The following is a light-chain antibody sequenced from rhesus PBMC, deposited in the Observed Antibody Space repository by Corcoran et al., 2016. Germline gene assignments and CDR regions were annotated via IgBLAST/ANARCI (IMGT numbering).Light chain of an antibody. CDR1: QSLSSS. Sequence: EIVMTQSPATLSLSPGERATLSCRASQSLSSSLAWYQQKPGQAPRLLRYGASSRATGIPDRFSGSGSGTDFTLTISSLGPEDVAVYYCLQHSNWPLTFGGGTKVELK. CDR2: GAS. CDR3: LQHSNWPLT. J-gene: IGKJ4*01. V-gene: IGKV3-24*01.